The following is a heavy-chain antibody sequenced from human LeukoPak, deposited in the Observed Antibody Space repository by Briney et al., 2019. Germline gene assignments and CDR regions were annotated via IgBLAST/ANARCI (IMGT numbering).Heavy chain of an antibody. CDR1: GFSFSTYW. J-gene: IGHJ4*02. CDR3: ARLSTMLRGPEDIYYFEY. D-gene: IGHD3-10*01. V-gene: IGHV3-7*01. Sequence: PGGSLRLSGEASGFSFSTYWMSWVRQAPGKGLEWVANIRQDGSEKYYVDSVKGRFTISRDIAKKSLYLQMNSLRAEDTAVYYCARLSTMLRGPEDIYYFEYWGQGTLVTVSS. CDR2: IRQDGSEK.